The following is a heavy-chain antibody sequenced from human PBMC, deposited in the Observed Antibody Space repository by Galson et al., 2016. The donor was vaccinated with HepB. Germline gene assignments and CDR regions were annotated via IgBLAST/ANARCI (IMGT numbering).Heavy chain of an antibody. J-gene: IGHJ3*02. Sequence: CAISGDSVSSNSAAWNWIRQSPSRGRQWLGRTYYNSQCYRAFAASVNGRITINPDTTQNQSSQQLNPVTPEDTAVDYCVRNYYGPGSYYISFDIWGHGTTVTVSS. D-gene: IGHD3-10*01. CDR1: GDSVSSNSAA. CDR2: TYYNSQCYR. CDR3: VRNYYGPGSYYISFDI. V-gene: IGHV6-1*01.